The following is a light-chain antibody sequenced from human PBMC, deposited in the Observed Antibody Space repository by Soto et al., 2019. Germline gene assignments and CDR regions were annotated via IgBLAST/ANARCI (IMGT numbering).Light chain of an antibody. J-gene: IGKJ4*01. CDR3: QQYGRSLT. CDR2: GAS. CDR1: QSGSNTY. Sequence: EIVLTQSPGTLSLSPGERATLSCRASQSGSNTYLAWHQQKRGQAPRLPTYGASSRATGIPDRFSGSGSGTDFALTISMLEPEDLAVYYCQQYGRSLTFGGGTKVEIK. V-gene: IGKV3-20*01.